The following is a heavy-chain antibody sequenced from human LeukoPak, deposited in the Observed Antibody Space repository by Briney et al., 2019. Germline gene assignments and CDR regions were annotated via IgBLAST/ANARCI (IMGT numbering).Heavy chain of an antibody. D-gene: IGHD4-11*01. CDR2: ISGSGGNT. CDR3: ATRSRSHYSSFDC. V-gene: IGHV3-23*01. Sequence: TGGSLRLSCAASGFTFSSHAMSWVRQAPGKGLEWVSTISGSGGNTYYADSVKGRFTISRDNSKNTLYLQMNSLRAEDTAVYYCATRSRSHYSSFDCWGQGTLVTVSS. J-gene: IGHJ4*02. CDR1: GFTFSSHA.